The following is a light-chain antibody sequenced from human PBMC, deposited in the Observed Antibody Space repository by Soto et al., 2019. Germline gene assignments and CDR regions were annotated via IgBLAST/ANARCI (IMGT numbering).Light chain of an antibody. J-gene: IGLJ1*01. CDR3: TSYAATYIFFYV. CDR1: SSDVGAYNY. V-gene: IGLV2-8*01. CDR2: EVS. Sequence: QSALTQPPSASGSPGQSVTISCTGTSSDVGAYNYVSWYQQLPGKAPKLIIYEVSKRPSGVPDRFSGSKSGNTASLTVSGLQAEDEAVYYCTSYAATYIFFYVFGTGTKVTV.